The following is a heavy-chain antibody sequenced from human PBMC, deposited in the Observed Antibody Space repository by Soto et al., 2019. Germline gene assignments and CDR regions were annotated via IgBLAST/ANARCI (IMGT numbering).Heavy chain of an antibody. D-gene: IGHD1-26*01. CDR1: GGTFSSYA. J-gene: IGHJ4*02. V-gene: IGHV1-69*13. CDR2: IIPIFGTA. Sequence: GASVKVSCKASGGTFSSYAISWVRQAPGQGLEWMGGIIPIFGTANYAQKFQGRVTITADESTSTAYVELSSLRSEDTAVYYCARGKVVGATRNFDYWGQGTLVTVSS. CDR3: ARGKVVGATRNFDY.